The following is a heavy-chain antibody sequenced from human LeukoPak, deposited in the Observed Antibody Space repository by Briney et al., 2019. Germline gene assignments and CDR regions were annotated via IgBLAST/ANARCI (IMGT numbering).Heavy chain of an antibody. Sequence: GGSLRLSCAGAGFTFSSYSMSWVRQAPGKGLEWVATIRQDGSQKYYVDSVKGRFTISRDNAKNSLYLQMNSLRAEDTAVYYCARESGSVTSEVDFDYWGQGTLVTVSS. V-gene: IGHV3-7*01. D-gene: IGHD4-17*01. CDR2: IRQDGSQK. J-gene: IGHJ4*02. CDR3: ARESGSVTSEVDFDY. CDR1: GFTFSSYS.